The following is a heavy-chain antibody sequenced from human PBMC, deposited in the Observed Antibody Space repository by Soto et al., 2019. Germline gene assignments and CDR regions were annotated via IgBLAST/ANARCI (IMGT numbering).Heavy chain of an antibody. V-gene: IGHV3-23*01. Sequence: GGSLRLSCAASGFTFNSYAMSWVRQAPGKGLEWVSAISGSGGSTYYADSVKGRFTISRDNSKNTLYLQMNSLRAEDTAVYYCAKPQDYDFWSGYTWFDPWGQGTLVTVSS. CDR2: ISGSGGST. J-gene: IGHJ5*02. CDR1: GFTFNSYA. CDR3: AKPQDYDFWSGYTWFDP. D-gene: IGHD3-3*01.